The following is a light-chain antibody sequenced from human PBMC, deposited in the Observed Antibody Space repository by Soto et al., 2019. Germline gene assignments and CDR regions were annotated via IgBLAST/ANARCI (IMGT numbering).Light chain of an antibody. V-gene: IGKV1-9*01. CDR1: QGISNY. CDR2: AAS. CDR3: QQYGSSPPWT. J-gene: IGKJ1*01. Sequence: DSTLPQSASFVSASVLDRDTFSCRASQGISNYLAWYQQKPGKAPKLLIYAASTLQSGVPSRFSGSGSGTDFTLTISRLEPEDFAVYYCQQYGSSPPWTFGQGTKVEIK.